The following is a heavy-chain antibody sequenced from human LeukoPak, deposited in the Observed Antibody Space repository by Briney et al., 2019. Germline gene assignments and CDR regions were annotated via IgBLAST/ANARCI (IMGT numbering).Heavy chain of an antibody. V-gene: IGHV3-7*01. CDR2: IKKDGSQK. D-gene: IGHD6-6*01. CDR1: GFTLSSYW. Sequence: PGGSLRLSCTASGFTLSSYWMSWVRQAPGKGLEWVANIKKDGSQKFYVDSVKGRFTISRDNSKNTLFLQMNSLRAEDTAVYYCARVEYSSSPHFDYWGQGTLVTVSS. J-gene: IGHJ4*02. CDR3: ARVEYSSSPHFDY.